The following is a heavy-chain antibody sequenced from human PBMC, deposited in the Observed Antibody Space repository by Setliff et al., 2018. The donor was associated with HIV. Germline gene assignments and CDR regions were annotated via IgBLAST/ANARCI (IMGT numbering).Heavy chain of an antibody. CDR3: TTGDTNPIYPQYMDI. J-gene: IGHJ6*03. Sequence: SGGSLRLSCEVSGFTFSSYIMNWVRQAPGKGLEWVSSISRTSSYIYYVDSVEGRFTISRDNAKNSLYLQMNSLRAEDTAVYYCTTGDTNPIYPQYMDIWGRGTTVTVSS. V-gene: IGHV3-21*01. CDR2: ISRTSSYI. CDR1: GFTFSSYI. D-gene: IGHD2-21*01.